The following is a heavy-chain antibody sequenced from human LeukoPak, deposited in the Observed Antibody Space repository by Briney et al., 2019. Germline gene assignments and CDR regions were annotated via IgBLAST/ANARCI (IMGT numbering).Heavy chain of an antibody. CDR3: TRDQMNY. CDR2: IFSNGDT. J-gene: IGHJ4*02. V-gene: IGHV3-53*01. CDR1: EFTVSRNY. D-gene: IGHD5-24*01. Sequence: PGGSLRLSCTASEFTVSRNYMLWVRPAPGKGLEWVSPIFSNGDTHYADSVKGRFTISRDTSKNTVSLQMNSLRVEDTAMYYCTRDQMNYWGQGTLVTVSS.